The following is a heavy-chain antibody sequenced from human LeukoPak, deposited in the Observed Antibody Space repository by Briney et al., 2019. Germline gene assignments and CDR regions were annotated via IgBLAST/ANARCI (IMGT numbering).Heavy chain of an antibody. V-gene: IGHV3-23*01. D-gene: IGHD6-13*01. CDR1: GFTFSSYA. CDR2: ISGSGGST. Sequence: GGSLRLSCAASGFTFSSYAMSWVRQAPGKGLEWVSAISGSGGSTYYADSVKGRFTISRDNSKNTLFLQMSSARAEDTAIYYCVRDNSDNWYSLPGSFDYWGQGTLVTVSS. CDR3: VRDNSDNWYSLPGSFDY. J-gene: IGHJ4*02.